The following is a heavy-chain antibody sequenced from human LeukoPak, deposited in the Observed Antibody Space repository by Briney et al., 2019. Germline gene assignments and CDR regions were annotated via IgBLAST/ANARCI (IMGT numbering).Heavy chain of an antibody. CDR2: INPNSGGT. Sequence: GASVKVSCKASGYTFTGYYMHWVRQAPGQGLEWMGRINPNSGGTNYAQKFQGRVTMTRDTSISTAYMELSRLRSDDTAVYYCARGGLSSTSRFIDYWGQGTLVTVSS. V-gene: IGHV1-2*06. D-gene: IGHD2-2*01. CDR1: GYTFTGYY. J-gene: IGHJ4*02. CDR3: ARGGLSSTSRFIDY.